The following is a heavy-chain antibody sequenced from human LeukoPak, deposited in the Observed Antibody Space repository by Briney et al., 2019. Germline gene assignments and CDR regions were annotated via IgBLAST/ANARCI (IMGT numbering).Heavy chain of an antibody. Sequence: GGSLRLSCEASGFTFSSYSMNWVRQAPGKGLEWVSSISTSSTYIYYADSVKGRFTISRDNAKNSLYLQMNSLRAEDTAVYYCASDAGYSSGWYYVWGQGTLVTVSS. CDR3: ASDAGYSSGWYYV. CDR1: GFTFSSYS. V-gene: IGHV3-21*01. CDR2: ISTSSTYI. D-gene: IGHD6-19*01. J-gene: IGHJ4*02.